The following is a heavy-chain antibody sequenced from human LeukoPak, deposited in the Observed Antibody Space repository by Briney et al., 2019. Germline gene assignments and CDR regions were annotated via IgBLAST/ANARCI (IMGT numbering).Heavy chain of an antibody. CDR2: IIPIFGTA. CDR1: GGTFSSYA. Sequence: GASVKVSCKASGGTFSSYAISWVRQAPGQGLEWMGGIIPIFGTANYAQKFQGRVTITTDESTSTAYMELSSLRSEDTAVYYCAKGAWVGATLGVVWFQRKFDYWGQGTLVTVSS. V-gene: IGHV1-69*05. J-gene: IGHJ4*02. CDR3: AKGAWVGATLGVVWFQRKFDY. D-gene: IGHD1-26*01.